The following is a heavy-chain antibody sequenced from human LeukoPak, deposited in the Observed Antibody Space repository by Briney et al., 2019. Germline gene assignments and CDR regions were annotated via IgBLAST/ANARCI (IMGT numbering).Heavy chain of an antibody. J-gene: IGHJ4*02. CDR3: ARDVGYDFWSGYSTYFDY. Sequence: PGGSLRLSCAASGFTFSSYWMSWVRQAPGKGLEGVANIKQDGSEKYYVDSVKGRFTISRDNAKNSLYLQMNSLRAEDTAVYYCARDVGYDFWSGYSTYFDYWGQGTLVTVSS. CDR1: GFTFSSYW. V-gene: IGHV3-7*01. CDR2: IKQDGSEK. D-gene: IGHD3-3*01.